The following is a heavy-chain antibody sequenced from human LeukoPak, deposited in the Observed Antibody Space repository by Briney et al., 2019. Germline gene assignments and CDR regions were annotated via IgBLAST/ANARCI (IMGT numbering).Heavy chain of an antibody. V-gene: IGHV3-74*01. D-gene: IGHD4-11*01. CDR1: GFTFSSYW. Sequence: PGGSLRLSCAASGFTFSSYWMNWVRQAPGKGLVWVSHINSDGSVTNYADSVKGQFTISRDNAKNTLYLQMNSLRAEDTAVYYCARRWQSNQGDAYDFWGQGTMVTVSS. CDR2: INSDGSVT. CDR3: ARRWQSNQGDAYDF. J-gene: IGHJ3*01.